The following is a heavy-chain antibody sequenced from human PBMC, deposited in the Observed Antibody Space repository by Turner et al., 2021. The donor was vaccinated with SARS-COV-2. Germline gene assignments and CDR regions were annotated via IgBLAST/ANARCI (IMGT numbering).Heavy chain of an antibody. V-gene: IGHV3-33*01. CDR1: GFTFSIYG. CDR2: RSYDGSNE. J-gene: IGHJ4*02. D-gene: IGHD3-22*01. Sequence: QVQLVESGGGVVEPGRSLRLSCAAAGFTFSIYGMHWGRQAAGKGLEWLAVRSYDGSNEYYADSGKGRFTISRDNSKNTLYLQMNSLRAEDTAVYFCARDGAGYYDSSGYLDYWGQGTLVTVSS. CDR3: ARDGAGYYDSSGYLDY.